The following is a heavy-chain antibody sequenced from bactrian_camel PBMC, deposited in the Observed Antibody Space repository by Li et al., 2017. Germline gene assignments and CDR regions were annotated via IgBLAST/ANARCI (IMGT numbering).Heavy chain of an antibody. J-gene: IGHJ4*01. V-gene: IGHV3S53*01. CDR3: AADPGYDDNSCVRGGKFYEYAH. Sequence: VQLVESGGGSVNAGGSLTLSCAVSRFGASTICMAWFRQGPGKEREAIAIIDGDGNTIYADSVKGRFTISRDNAKNTHYLQMNSLEPEDAATYYCAADPGYDDNSCVRGGKFYEYAHWGQGTQVTVS. CDR1: RFGASTIC. D-gene: IGHD3*01. CDR2: IDGDGNT.